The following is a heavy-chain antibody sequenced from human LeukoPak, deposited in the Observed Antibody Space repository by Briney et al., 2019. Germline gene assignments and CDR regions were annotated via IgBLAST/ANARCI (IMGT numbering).Heavy chain of an antibody. CDR3: ARGRIPDDY. Sequence: PSETLSLTCAVYGGSFSGYYWSWIRQPPGKGLEWIGEINHSGSTNYNPSLKSRVTISVDTSKNQFSLKLSSVTAADTAVYYCARGRIPDDYWSQGTLVTVSS. CDR2: INHSGST. CDR1: GGSFSGYY. J-gene: IGHJ4*02. D-gene: IGHD6-13*01. V-gene: IGHV4-34*01.